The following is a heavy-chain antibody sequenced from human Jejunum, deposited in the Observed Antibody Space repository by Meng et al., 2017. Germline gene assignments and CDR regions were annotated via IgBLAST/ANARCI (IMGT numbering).Heavy chain of an antibody. V-gene: IGHV3-74*02. Sequence: EVELVESGGGLARPGGSLRHCCAGSGFTFTGHWMHWVRQGPGKGLVWVSRINPDGSKPTYADSVKGRFTISRDNAKNTVYLQMNSLRAEDTAVYYCTNDRLNHWGQGALVTVSS. CDR2: INPDGSKP. CDR1: GFTFTGHW. D-gene: IGHD1-1*01. J-gene: IGHJ1*01. CDR3: TNDRLNH.